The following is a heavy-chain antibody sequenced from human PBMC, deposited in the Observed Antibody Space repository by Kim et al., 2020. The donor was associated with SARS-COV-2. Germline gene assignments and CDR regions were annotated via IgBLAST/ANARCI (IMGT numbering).Heavy chain of an antibody. D-gene: IGHD6-19*01. V-gene: IGHV3-74*01. CDR2: INSDGSRT. Sequence: GGSLRLSCAASGFTFSSYWMHWVRQAPGKGLEWVSRINSDGSRTSYADSVKGRFTISRDNAKNTLYLQMNSLRAEDTAVYYCARAPYSSVWYVTPGNYYYGMVVWGQGTTVTVSS. CDR3: ARAPYSSVWYVTPGNYYYGMVV. J-gene: IGHJ6*02. CDR1: GFTFSSYW.